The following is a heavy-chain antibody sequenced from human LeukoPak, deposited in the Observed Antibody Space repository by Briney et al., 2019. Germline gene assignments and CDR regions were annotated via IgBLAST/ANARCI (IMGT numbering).Heavy chain of an antibody. V-gene: IGHV4-38-2*02. CDR2: IYHSGST. J-gene: IGHJ4*02. CDR3: ARESWRWLQLPSYFDY. Sequence: PSETLSLTCTVSGYSISSGYYWGWIRQPPGKGLEWIGSIYHSGSTCYNPSLKSRVTISVDTSKNQFSLKLSSVTAADTAVYYCARESWRWLQLPSYFDYWGQGTLVTVSS. CDR1: GYSISSGYY. D-gene: IGHD5-24*01.